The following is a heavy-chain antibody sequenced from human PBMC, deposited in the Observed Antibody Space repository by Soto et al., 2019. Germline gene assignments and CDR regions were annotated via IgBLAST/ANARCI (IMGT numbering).Heavy chain of an antibody. V-gene: IGHV3-73*01. Sequence: GSQRLSCAASGFTLSGSRIHWVRQASGKGLEWVGRIRSKADSYATAYAASVKGRFTISRDDSKNTAYLQMNSLKTEDTAVYYCTSQYCGGDCSRVDPWGQGTLVTVSS. J-gene: IGHJ5*02. D-gene: IGHD2-21*02. CDR3: TSQYCGGDCSRVDP. CDR1: GFTLSGSR. CDR2: IRSKADSYAT.